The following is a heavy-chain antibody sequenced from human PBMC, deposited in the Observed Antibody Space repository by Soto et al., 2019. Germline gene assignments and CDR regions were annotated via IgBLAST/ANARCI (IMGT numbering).Heavy chain of an antibody. V-gene: IGHV4-39*01. CDR1: GGSISRNSYY. D-gene: IGHD1-1*01. Sequence: QMQLQESGPGLVKPSETLSLTCTVSGGSISRNSYYWGWIRQPPGKGLEWIGSIYYSGSTYYNPSLKSRVTISVATSKNPFSLKLSSVTAADTAVYYCARHDWNGVDYWGQGTLVTVSS. CDR3: ARHDWNGVDY. CDR2: IYYSGST. J-gene: IGHJ4*02.